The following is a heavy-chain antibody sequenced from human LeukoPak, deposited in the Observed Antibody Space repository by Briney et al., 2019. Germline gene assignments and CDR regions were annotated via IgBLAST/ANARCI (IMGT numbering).Heavy chain of an antibody. Sequence: PSQTLSLTCTVSGGSISSGSYYWSWIRQPAGKGLEWIGRIYTSRSTNYNPSLKSRVTISVDTSKNQFSLKLSSVTAADTAVYYCARGHYDFWSGYLGAFDIWGQGTMVTVSS. D-gene: IGHD3-3*01. CDR2: IYTSRST. V-gene: IGHV4-61*02. CDR1: GGSISSGSYY. CDR3: ARGHYDFWSGYLGAFDI. J-gene: IGHJ3*02.